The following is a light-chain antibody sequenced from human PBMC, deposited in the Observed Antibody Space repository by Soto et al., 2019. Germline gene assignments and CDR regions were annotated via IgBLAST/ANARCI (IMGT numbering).Light chain of an antibody. Sequence: QSVLTQPASGSGSPGQSITTSCTGTNSDVGGYNYVSWYQQHPGKAPKLIIYDVSNRPSGVSSRFSGSKSGSTAYLIISGLQAEDEADYYCRSFTGTSTPGVFGMGTKVTVL. CDR3: RSFTGTSTPGV. CDR2: DVS. V-gene: IGLV2-14*03. J-gene: IGLJ1*01. CDR1: NSDVGGYNY.